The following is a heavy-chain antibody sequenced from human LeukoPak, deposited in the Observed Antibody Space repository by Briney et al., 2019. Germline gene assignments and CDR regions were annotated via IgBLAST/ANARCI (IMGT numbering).Heavy chain of an antibody. CDR3: ARDYYDRFGYGAFDY. CDR2: INPNTGGT. Sequence: ASVKVSCKAFVYTLTAYYIHWVRQAPGQGLEWMGWINPNTGGTSYAQKSQGRVTMTRDTSISTVYMELSRLRSDDTAVYYCARDYYDRFGYGAFDYWGQGTLVTVSS. V-gene: IGHV1-2*02. CDR1: VYTLTAYY. J-gene: IGHJ4*02. D-gene: IGHD3-22*01.